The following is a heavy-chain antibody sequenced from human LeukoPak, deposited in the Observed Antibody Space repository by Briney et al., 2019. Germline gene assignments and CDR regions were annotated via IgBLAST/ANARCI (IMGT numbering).Heavy chain of an antibody. J-gene: IGHJ6*03. CDR1: GYTFTSYY. D-gene: IGHD2-21*02. CDR3: ARDLRTVTAWDYYYYYMDV. V-gene: IGHV1-46*01. Sequence: ASVKVSCKASGYTFTSYYMHWVRQAPGQGLEWMGIINPSGGSTSYAQKFQGRVTMTRDMSASTVYMELSSLRSEDTAVYYCARDLRTVTAWDYYYYYMDVWGKGTTVTVSS. CDR2: INPSGGST.